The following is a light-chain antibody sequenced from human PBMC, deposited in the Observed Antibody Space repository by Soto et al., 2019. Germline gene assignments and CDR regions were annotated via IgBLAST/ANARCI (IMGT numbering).Light chain of an antibody. Sequence: EVVMTQSPATLSVSPGERATLSCRASQSISTNLVWYQQKPGQAPRPLIYDASTRATGIPARFSGSGSGTDFTLTISSLEPEDFAVYYCQQRSNWPPITFGQGTRLEIK. CDR3: QQRSNWPPIT. CDR2: DAS. V-gene: IGKV3-11*01. J-gene: IGKJ5*01. CDR1: QSISTN.